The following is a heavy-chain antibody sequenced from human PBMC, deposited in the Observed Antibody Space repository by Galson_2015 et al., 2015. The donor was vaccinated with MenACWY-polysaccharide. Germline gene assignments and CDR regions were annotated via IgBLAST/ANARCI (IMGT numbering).Heavy chain of an antibody. D-gene: IGHD6-6*01. CDR1: GGTFSSYA. Sequence: SVKVSCKASGGTFSSYAISWVRQAPGQGLEWMGGIIPIFGTANYAQKFQGRVTITADESTSTAYMELSSLRSEDTAVYYCARGGSSYTNYYYFYMDVWGKGTTVTVSS. J-gene: IGHJ6*03. CDR2: IIPIFGTA. V-gene: IGHV1-69*13. CDR3: ARGGSSYTNYYYFYMDV.